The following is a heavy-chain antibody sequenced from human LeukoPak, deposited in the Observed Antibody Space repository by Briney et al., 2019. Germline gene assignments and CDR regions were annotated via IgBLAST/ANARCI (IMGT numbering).Heavy chain of an antibody. Sequence: PGGSLRLSCAASGFTFSSYSMNWVRQAPGKGLEWVSYISSSSGTIYYADSVKGRFTISRDNAKDSPFLQMNSLRDEDTAVYYCARDYDSSGYQSDYFDYWGQGTLVTVSS. V-gene: IGHV3-48*02. CDR3: ARDYDSSGYQSDYFDY. J-gene: IGHJ4*02. CDR2: ISSSSGTI. D-gene: IGHD3-22*01. CDR1: GFTFSSYS.